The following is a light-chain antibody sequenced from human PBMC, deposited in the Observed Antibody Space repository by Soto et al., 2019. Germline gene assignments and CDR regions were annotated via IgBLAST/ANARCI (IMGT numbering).Light chain of an antibody. CDR3: QQYGSSAPIT. CDR2: GAA. CDR1: QSVTQNN. Sequence: EIVLTQSPGTLSLSPGERAPLSCRARQSVTQNNLNWSQQKPGQAPRLLIYGAAIRATGIPDRFSGSGSETDFTLTISRLEPEDFALYYCQQYGSSAPITFGQGTRLEIK. J-gene: IGKJ5*01. V-gene: IGKV3-20*01.